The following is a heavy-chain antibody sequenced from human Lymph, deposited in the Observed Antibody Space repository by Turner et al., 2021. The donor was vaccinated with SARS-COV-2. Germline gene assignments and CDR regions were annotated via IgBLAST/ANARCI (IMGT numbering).Heavy chain of an antibody. Sequence: QVQLVESGGGVAQPGRSLRLSCAVSEFTFSNAGMHWVRQAPGKGLEWVAVIWFDGSNKYYADSVKGRFTISRDNSKNTLYLQMNSLRAEDTAVYYCARHNGGRLDYWGQGTLVTVSS. V-gene: IGHV3-33*01. J-gene: IGHJ4*02. CDR1: EFTFSNAG. D-gene: IGHD3-16*01. CDR2: IWFDGSNK. CDR3: ARHNGGRLDY.